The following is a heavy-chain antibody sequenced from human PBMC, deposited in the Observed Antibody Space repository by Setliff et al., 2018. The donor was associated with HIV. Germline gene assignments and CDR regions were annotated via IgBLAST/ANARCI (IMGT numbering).Heavy chain of an antibody. CDR1: GGSFSGDY. CDR2: ISQTRST. J-gene: IGHJ4*02. V-gene: IGHV4-34*01. D-gene: IGHD6-19*01. CDR3: ASPASGGSSGQYHY. Sequence: SETLSLTCAVYGGSFSGDYWVWIRQSPGKGLEWIGDISQTRSTNYDPSLKSRVTISLDTSKNQLSLKLTSVSAADTAVYYCASPASGGSSGQYHYWGQGTLVTVSS.